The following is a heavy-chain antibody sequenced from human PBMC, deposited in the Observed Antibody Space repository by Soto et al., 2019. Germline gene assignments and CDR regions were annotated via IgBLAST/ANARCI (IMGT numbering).Heavy chain of an antibody. CDR2: IYYSGST. V-gene: IGHV4-30-4*01. D-gene: IGHD1-20*01. CDR1: GGSISSGDDF. J-gene: IGHJ6*02. Sequence: QVQLQESGPGLVKPSQTLSLTCTVSGGSISSGDDFWTWIRQPPGKGLEWIGYIYYSGSTYYNPSLKSRFTMSVDTSKNQFSLKLSSVPAADTAVYYCARDRAKWKDYYYYGMDVWGQGTTVTVSS. CDR3: ARDRAKWKDYYYYGMDV.